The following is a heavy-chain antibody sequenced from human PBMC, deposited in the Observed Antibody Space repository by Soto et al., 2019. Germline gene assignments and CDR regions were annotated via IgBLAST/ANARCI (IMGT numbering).Heavy chain of an antibody. CDR3: ASQYYDILTGYQEVDY. CDR1: GFTFSNYG. Sequence: GSLRLSCAASGFTFSNYGMHWVRQAPGKGLEWVSFISYDGSNKYYADSVKGRFTISRDNSKNTLYVQMNSLRAEDTAVYYCASQYYDILTGYQEVDYWGQGTLVTVSS. V-gene: IGHV3-30*03. D-gene: IGHD3-9*01. CDR2: ISYDGSNK. J-gene: IGHJ4*02.